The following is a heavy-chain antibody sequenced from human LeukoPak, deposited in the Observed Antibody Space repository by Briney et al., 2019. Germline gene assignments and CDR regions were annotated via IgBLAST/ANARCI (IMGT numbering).Heavy chain of an antibody. CDR2: IYYSGST. J-gene: IGHJ4*02. CDR3: AREGYSGSDFDS. D-gene: IGHD2-21*01. V-gene: IGHV4-59*01. Sequence: PSETLSLTCSVSGGSISSYYWSWIRQPPGKGLEWIGYIYYSGSTNYNPSLKSRVTISVDTSKNQFSLKLSSVTAADTAVYYCAREGYSGSDFDSWGQGTLVTVSS. CDR1: GGSISSYY.